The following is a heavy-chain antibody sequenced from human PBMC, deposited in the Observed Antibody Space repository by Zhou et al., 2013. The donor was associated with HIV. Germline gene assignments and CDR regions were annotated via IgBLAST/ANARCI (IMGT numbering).Heavy chain of an antibody. CDR2: IIPIFGTA. V-gene: IGHV1-69*12. J-gene: IGHJ6*03. D-gene: IGHD5-12*01. CDR3: ARGGSGYDPHKSQYYYYYMDV. CDR1: GGTFSNYA. Sequence: QVQLVQSGAEVKKPGSSVKVSCKASGGTFSNYAISWVRQAPGQGPEWMGGIIPIFGTANYAQKFQGRVTLTADESTSTAYMELSSLRSEDTAVYYCARGGSGYDPHKSQYYYYYMDVWGKGTTVTVSS.